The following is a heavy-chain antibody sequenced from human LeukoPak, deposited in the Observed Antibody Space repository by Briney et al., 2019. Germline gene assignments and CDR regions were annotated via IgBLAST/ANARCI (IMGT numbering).Heavy chain of an antibody. CDR2: IYHSGST. CDR1: GYSTSSGYY. V-gene: IGHV4-38-2*02. J-gene: IGHJ3*02. CDR3: ARDPSKGIAVAGTVEDAFDI. D-gene: IGHD6-19*01. Sequence: SETLSLTCTVSGYSTSSGYYWGWIRQPPGKGLEWIGSIYHSGSTYYNPSLKSRVTISVDTSKNQFSLKLSSVTAADTAVYYCARDPSKGIAVAGTVEDAFDIWGQGTMVTVSS.